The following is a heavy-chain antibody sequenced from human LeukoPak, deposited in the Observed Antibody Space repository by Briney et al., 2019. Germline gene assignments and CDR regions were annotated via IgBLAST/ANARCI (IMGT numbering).Heavy chain of an antibody. V-gene: IGHV3-11*04. Sequence: GGSLRLSCAASGFTFSDYYMSWIRQAPGKGLEWVSYIGSSGSTIYYADSVKGRFTISRDNAKNSLYLQMNSLRAEDTAVYYCARVGVSTYYDFWSGYYNYWGQGTLVTVSS. CDR3: ARVGVSTYYDFWSGYYNY. J-gene: IGHJ4*02. D-gene: IGHD3-3*01. CDR1: GFTFSDYY. CDR2: IGSSGSTI.